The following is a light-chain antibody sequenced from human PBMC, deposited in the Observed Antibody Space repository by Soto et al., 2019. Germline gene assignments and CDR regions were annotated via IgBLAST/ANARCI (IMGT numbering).Light chain of an antibody. CDR3: MQRKRWPWT. CDR2: KGY. CDR1: QSLVYTNGNTY. V-gene: IGKV2-30*01. Sequence: DVVVTQSPLSLPVTLGQPASISCRSSQSLVYTNGNTYLAWFQQRPGQSPRRLIYKGYILECGVPSRFSGSGSGTEFTLTISRVEAEDVGVYYCMQRKRWPWTFGQGTKVEIK. J-gene: IGKJ1*01.